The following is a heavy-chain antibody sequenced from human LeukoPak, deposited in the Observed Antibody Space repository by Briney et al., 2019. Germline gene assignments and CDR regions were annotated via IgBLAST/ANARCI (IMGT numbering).Heavy chain of an antibody. J-gene: IGHJ3*02. V-gene: IGHV1-8*01. Sequence: ASVKVSCKTSGYTFTSYDINWVRQVPGQGLEWVGGMDGNSGKTAYAQNFLGRVTITRNSSISTAYKELSSLRSEDTAVYYCARLYYYASSGYDALDIWGQGTMVAVSS. CDR2: MDGNSGKT. CDR3: ARLYYYASSGYDALDI. CDR1: GYTFTSYD. D-gene: IGHD3-22*01.